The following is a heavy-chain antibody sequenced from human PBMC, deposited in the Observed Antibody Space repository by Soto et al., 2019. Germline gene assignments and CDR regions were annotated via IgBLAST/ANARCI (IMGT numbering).Heavy chain of an antibody. Sequence: GGSLRLSCAASRFNFSAYGMHWVRQAPGKGLEWVAGISYDGVNKFYSASMKGRLTVSRDNAKNTFYLQMNSLRPADTALYYCAKAGYASGWSGLDTCGQGSRCTVSS. CDR1: RFNFSAYG. CDR3: AKAGYASGWSGLDT. V-gene: IGHV3-30*18. J-gene: IGHJ5*02. D-gene: IGHD6-19*01. CDR2: ISYDGVNK.